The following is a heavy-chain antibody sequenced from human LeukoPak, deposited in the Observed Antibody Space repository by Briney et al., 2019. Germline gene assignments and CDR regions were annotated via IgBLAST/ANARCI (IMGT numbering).Heavy chain of an antibody. D-gene: IGHD3-22*01. CDR3: AKLGDYYDSSGYYYPLDY. J-gene: IGHJ4*02. V-gene: IGHV3-30*18. CDR2: ISYDGSNK. CDR1: GFTFSSYG. Sequence: GGSLKLSCAASGFTFSSYGMHWVRQAPGKGLEWVAVISYDGSNKYYADSVKGRFTISRDNSKNTLYLQMNSLRAEDTAVYYCAKLGDYYDSSGYYYPLDYWGQGTLVTVSS.